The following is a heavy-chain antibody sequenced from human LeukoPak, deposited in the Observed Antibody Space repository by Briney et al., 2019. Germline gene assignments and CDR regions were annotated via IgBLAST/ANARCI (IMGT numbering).Heavy chain of an antibody. D-gene: IGHD2-2*02. CDR1: GYSFTSYW. V-gene: IGHV5-51*01. CDR3: ARLATLGYGSNTSCYTAGYDYYGMDV. CDR2: IYPGDSDT. Sequence: GESLKISCKGSGYSFTSYWIGWVRQMPGKGLEWMGIIYPGDSDTRYSPSFQGQVTISADKSISTAYLQWSSLKASDTALYDCARLATLGYGSNTSCYTAGYDYYGMDVWGQGTTVTVSS. J-gene: IGHJ6*02.